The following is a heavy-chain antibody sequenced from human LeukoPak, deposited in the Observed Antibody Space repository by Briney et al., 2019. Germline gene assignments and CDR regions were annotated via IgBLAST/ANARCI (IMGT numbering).Heavy chain of an antibody. D-gene: IGHD6-19*01. CDR2: ISGSGGST. Sequence: GGSPRLSCAASGFTFNNYAMSWVRQAPGKGLEWVSAISGSGGSTYYADSVKGRFTISRDNSKNTLYLQMNSLRAEDTAVYYCAREVSSGWFLRFDYWGQGTLVTVSS. CDR1: GFTFNNYA. CDR3: AREVSSGWFLRFDY. V-gene: IGHV3-23*01. J-gene: IGHJ4*02.